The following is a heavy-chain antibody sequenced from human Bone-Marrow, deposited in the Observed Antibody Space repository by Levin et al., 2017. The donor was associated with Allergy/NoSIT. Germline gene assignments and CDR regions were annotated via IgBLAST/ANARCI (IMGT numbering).Heavy chain of an antibody. D-gene: IGHD2-21*02. V-gene: IGHV3-15*07. CDR3: STVRYCTSGVCYSRYYYYYGMDV. CDR1: GFTFSNAW. J-gene: IGHJ6*02. Sequence: PSETLSLTCAASGFTFSNAWINWVRQAPGKGLEWVGRIKGKTDGATTDYAAPVKGRFTISRDDSKNMVYLQMNSLKTEDTAVYYCSTVRYCTSGVCYSRYYYYYGMDVWGQGTTVTVSS. CDR2: IKGKTDGATT.